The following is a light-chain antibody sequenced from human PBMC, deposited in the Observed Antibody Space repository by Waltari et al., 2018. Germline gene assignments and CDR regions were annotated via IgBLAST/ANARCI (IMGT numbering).Light chain of an antibody. J-gene: IGKJ4*01. CDR3: QQRSKWFT. V-gene: IGKV3-11*01. CDR1: QSVRSY. Sequence: EVVLTQSPATLAFSPGERATLSCRASQSVRSYLARSQQKPGKAPRLLLYAASKRATGVPARFTCSGSGTHFTLTISSLEPEDFAVYYCQQRSKWFTFGGGTKVEIK. CDR2: AAS.